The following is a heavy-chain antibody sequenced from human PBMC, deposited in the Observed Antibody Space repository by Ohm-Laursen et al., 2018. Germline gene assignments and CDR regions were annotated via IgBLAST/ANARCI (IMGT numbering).Heavy chain of an antibody. Sequence: SLRLSCAASGFTFDDYAMHWVRQAPGKGLEWVSGISWNSGSIGYADSVKGRFTISRDNAKNSLYLQMNSLRAEDTALYYCAKGGEGYCSSTSCWNNYYYYGMDVWGQGTTVTVSS. J-gene: IGHJ6*02. CDR3: AKGGEGYCSSTSCWNNYYYYGMDV. D-gene: IGHD2-2*01. CDR2: ISWNSGSI. V-gene: IGHV3-9*01. CDR1: GFTFDDYA.